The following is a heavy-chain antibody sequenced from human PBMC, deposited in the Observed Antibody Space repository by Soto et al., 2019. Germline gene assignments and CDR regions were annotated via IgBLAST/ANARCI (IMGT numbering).Heavy chain of an antibody. CDR1: GFTFSSYG. J-gene: IGHJ6*02. Sequence: GGSLRLSCAASGFTFSSYGMHWVRQAPGKGLEWVAVIWYDGSNKYYADSVKGRFTISRDNSKNTLYLQMNSLRAEDTAVYYCARGLVPVKYSSGWYYYYYGMDVWGQGTTVTVSS. CDR3: ARGLVPVKYSSGWYYYYYGMDV. D-gene: IGHD6-19*01. CDR2: IWYDGSNK. V-gene: IGHV3-33*01.